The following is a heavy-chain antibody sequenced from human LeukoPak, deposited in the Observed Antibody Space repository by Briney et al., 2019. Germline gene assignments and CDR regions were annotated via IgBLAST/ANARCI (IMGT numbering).Heavy chain of an antibody. CDR1: GFTFSSQN. V-gene: IGHV3-21*06. Sequence: GGSLRLSCAASGFTFSSQNMNWARQAPGKGLEWVAYISTSGDSTKYADSVEGRFTISRDNVENSLYLLMNSLRVEDTAVYYCVKNGWLDYWGQGILVTVSS. CDR2: ISTSGDST. J-gene: IGHJ4*02. CDR3: VKNGWLDY. D-gene: IGHD6-19*01.